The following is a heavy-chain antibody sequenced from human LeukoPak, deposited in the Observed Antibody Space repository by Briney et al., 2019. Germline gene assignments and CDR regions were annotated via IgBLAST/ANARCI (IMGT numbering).Heavy chain of an antibody. V-gene: IGHV3-23*01. Sequence: GGSLRLSCAASGFTYSIYAMSWVRQAPGKGLEWVSGISGSGDTTHYADSVTGRSTISRDNSKNKLYLDMNSLRAEDTAAYYCARGGGPTTYYFAYWGQGTLVIDSS. CDR1: GFTYSIYA. CDR3: ARGGGPTTYYFAY. J-gene: IGHJ4*02. D-gene: IGHD1-1*01. CDR2: ISGSGDTT.